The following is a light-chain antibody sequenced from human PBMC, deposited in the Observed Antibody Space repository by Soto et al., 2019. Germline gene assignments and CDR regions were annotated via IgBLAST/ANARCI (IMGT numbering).Light chain of an antibody. Sequence: QSALTQPASVSGSPGQSITISCTGTSSNVGFYNHVSWYQQHTGKAPKLMISDVTNRPSGVSDRFSGSKSGNTASLTISGIQIEDEAGYYCMVYTTSIIYVFGSWTKVTVL. CDR2: DVT. J-gene: IGLJ1*01. CDR3: MVYTTSIIYV. V-gene: IGLV2-14*01. CDR1: SSNVGFYNH.